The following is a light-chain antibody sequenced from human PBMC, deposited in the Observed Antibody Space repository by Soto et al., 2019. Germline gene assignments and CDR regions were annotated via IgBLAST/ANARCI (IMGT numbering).Light chain of an antibody. Sequence: EIVLTQSPATLSLSPGNRATLSCSASQSVSSYLAWYQQKPGQAPRLLIYDASNRATGIPARFSGSGSGTDFTLTITSLETEDFAVYYCQQRSNWPSTFGGGTKVEIK. CDR3: QQRSNWPST. CDR1: QSVSSY. V-gene: IGKV3-11*01. J-gene: IGKJ4*01. CDR2: DAS.